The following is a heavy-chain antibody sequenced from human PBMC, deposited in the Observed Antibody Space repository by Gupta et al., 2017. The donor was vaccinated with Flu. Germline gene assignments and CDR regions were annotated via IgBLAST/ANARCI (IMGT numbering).Heavy chain of an antibody. CDR1: GGSFSGYY. V-gene: IGHV4-34*01. Sequence: QVQLQQWGAGLLTPSETLSLTCAVYGGSFSGYYWSWIRQPPGKGLEWIGEINHSGSTNYNPSLKSRVTISVDTSKNQFSLKLSSVTAADTAVYYCARARSIAAAGNFDYWGQGTLVTVSS. D-gene: IGHD6-13*01. CDR3: ARARSIAAAGNFDY. J-gene: IGHJ4*02. CDR2: INHSGST.